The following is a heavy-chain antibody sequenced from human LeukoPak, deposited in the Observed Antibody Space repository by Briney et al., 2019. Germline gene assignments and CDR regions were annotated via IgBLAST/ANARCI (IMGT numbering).Heavy chain of an antibody. V-gene: IGHV3-30*02. J-gene: IGHJ5*02. CDR1: GFTFSTYG. D-gene: IGHD3-10*01. CDR2: RRYDGSNR. CDR3: AKDSRARQFGEFLSRAPQYNWFDP. Sequence: GGSLRLSCGASGFTFSTYGMHWVRQAPGKGLEWVAFRRYDGSNRYYADSVKGRSTISRDNSKNTLYLQMDSLRAEDTAVYYCAKDSRARQFGEFLSRAPQYNWFDPWGQGTLVTVSS.